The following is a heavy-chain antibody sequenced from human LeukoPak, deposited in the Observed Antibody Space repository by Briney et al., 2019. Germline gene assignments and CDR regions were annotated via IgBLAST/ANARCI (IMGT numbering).Heavy chain of an antibody. D-gene: IGHD3/OR15-3a*01. CDR2: ISYDGSST. CDR3: ARPMISVMSLGADF. CDR1: GFTFSNYW. V-gene: IGHV3-74*01. Sequence: GGSLRLSCAVSGFTFSNYWMHWVRQAPGKGPVWVSCISYDGSSTNYADSVKGRFSISRDNAKNTLYLHMNNLRPEDTALYYCARPMISVMSLGADFWGQGSLVTVSS. J-gene: IGHJ4*02.